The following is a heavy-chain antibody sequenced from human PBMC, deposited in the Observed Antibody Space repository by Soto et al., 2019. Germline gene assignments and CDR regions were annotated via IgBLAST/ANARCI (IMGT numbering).Heavy chain of an antibody. Sequence: EVQLVESGGGLVQPGGSLRLSCAASGFTFSSHWMHWVRQAPGKGLEWVSHIGPDGSSTRDADSVQGRFTISRDNARNTLYLHKTSLRDEDTAVYYCARDNNWSYDYWGQGILVTVSS. CDR3: ARDNNWSYDY. D-gene: IGHD1-1*01. V-gene: IGHV3-74*01. CDR1: GFTFSSHW. CDR2: IGPDGSST. J-gene: IGHJ4*02.